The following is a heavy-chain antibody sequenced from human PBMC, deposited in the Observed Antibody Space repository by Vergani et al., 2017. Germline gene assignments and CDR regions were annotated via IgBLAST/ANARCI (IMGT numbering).Heavy chain of an antibody. D-gene: IGHD3-3*01. J-gene: IGHJ4*02. CDR3: ATMKEASGYYGVDY. CDR2: IYYSGST. Sequence: QVQLQESGPGLVKPSQTLSLTCTVSGGSISSGSYYWSWIRQPPGKGLEWIGYIYYSGSTNYNPSLKSRVTISVDTSKNQFSLKLSSVTAADTAVYYCATMKEASGYYGVDYWGQGTLVTVSS. V-gene: IGHV4-61*01. CDR1: GGSISSGSYY.